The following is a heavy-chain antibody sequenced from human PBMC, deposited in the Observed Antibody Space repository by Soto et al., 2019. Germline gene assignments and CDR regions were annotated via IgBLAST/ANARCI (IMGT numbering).Heavy chain of an antibody. V-gene: IGHV3-30*09. J-gene: IGHJ3*01. CDR2: ISYDGNSE. CDR1: GFTFGAYT. CDR3: ARDGYGGRSDGCDV. Sequence: QMHLVESGGGVVQPGRSLRLSCAASGFTFGAYTMHWVRQAPGKGLEWVAAISYDGNSERYTDSVKGRFAVSRDNPKSAMYLQMNSLRPDDTAVYYCARDGYGGRSDGCDVWGQGTKVTVSS. D-gene: IGHD1-26*01.